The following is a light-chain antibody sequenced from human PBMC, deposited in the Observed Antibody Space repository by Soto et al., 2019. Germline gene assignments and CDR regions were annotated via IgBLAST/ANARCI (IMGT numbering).Light chain of an antibody. CDR1: QSVSSSY. Sequence: EIVLTQSPGTLSLSPGERATLSCRASQSVSSSYLAWYQQKPGQAPRLLIYGASSRATGIPDRFSGSGSGIYFTLTTSRLEPEDFAVYYCQQYGSSPRTFGQGTKLEIK. J-gene: IGKJ2*01. CDR2: GAS. CDR3: QQYGSSPRT. V-gene: IGKV3-20*01.